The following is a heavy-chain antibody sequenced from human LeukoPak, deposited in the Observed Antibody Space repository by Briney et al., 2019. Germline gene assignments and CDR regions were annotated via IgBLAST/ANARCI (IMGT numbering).Heavy chain of an antibody. CDR1: GFTVSGNY. Sequence: GGSLRLSCAASGFTVSGNYMSWVRQAPGKGLEWVSVIYSGGSTHSADPVKGRSTISRDNSKNTLYLQMNNVRAEDTAVYYCASSPLTGTTNDAFDIWGQGTMVTVSS. J-gene: IGHJ3*02. CDR2: IYSGGST. V-gene: IGHV3-66*02. D-gene: IGHD1-7*01. CDR3: ASSPLTGTTNDAFDI.